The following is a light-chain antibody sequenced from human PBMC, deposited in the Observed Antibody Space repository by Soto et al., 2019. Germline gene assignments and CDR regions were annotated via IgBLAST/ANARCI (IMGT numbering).Light chain of an antibody. J-gene: IGLJ1*01. CDR3: SSYTSSSTDV. CDR1: SRDVGGYNY. Sequence: QSVLTQPASVSGSPGQSITISCTGTSRDVGGYNYVSWYQQHPGKAPELMIHDVSNRPSGVSNRFSGSKSGNTASLTISGLQAVDEADYYCSSYTSSSTDVFGTGTKVTVL. CDR2: DVS. V-gene: IGLV2-14*01.